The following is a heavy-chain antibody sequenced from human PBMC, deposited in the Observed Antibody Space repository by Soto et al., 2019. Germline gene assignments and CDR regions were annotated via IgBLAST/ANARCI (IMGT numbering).Heavy chain of an antibody. CDR2: ISGSGGST. CDR3: AKARRERGWLPWGYGMDV. CDR1: GFTFSSYA. J-gene: IGHJ6*02. Sequence: GGSLRLSCAASGFTFSSYAMSWVRQAPGKGLEWVSAISGSGGSTYYADSVKGRFTISRDNSKNTLYLQMNSLRAEDTAVYCCAKARRERGWLPWGYGMDVWGQGTTVTVSS. D-gene: IGHD3-16*01. V-gene: IGHV3-23*01.